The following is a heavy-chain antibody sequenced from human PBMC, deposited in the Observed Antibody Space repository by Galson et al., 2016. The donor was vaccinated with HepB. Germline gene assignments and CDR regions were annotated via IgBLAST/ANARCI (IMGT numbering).Heavy chain of an antibody. Sequence: SLRLSCAASGFTLSGSAVHWVRQASGKGLEWVGHIRNKTNNYATTYAASVRGRFTISRDDSKNTAYLQMNSLKTDDMAVYYCSRPSYDNRTWATAGDYWGQGTLVTVSS. CDR1: GFTLSGSA. D-gene: IGHD6-13*01. V-gene: IGHV3-73*01. CDR2: IRNKTNNYAT. J-gene: IGHJ4*02. CDR3: SRPSYDNRTWATAGDY.